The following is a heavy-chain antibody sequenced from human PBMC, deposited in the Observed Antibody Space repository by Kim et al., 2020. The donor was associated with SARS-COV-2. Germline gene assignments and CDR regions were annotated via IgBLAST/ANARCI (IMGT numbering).Heavy chain of an antibody. CDR3: ARDRGVVVVPATRAHHDAFDI. J-gene: IGHJ3*02. V-gene: IGHV4-59*01. Sequence: SETLSLTCTVSGGSISSYYWSWIRQPPGKGLEWIGYIYYSGSTNYNPSLKSRVTISVDTSKNQFSLKLSSVTAADTAVYYCARDRGVVVVPATRAHHDAFDIWGQGTMVTVSS. D-gene: IGHD2-2*01. CDR1: GGSISSYY. CDR2: IYYSGST.